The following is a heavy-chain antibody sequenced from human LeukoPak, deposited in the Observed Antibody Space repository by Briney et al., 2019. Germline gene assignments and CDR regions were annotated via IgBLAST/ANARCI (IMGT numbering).Heavy chain of an antibody. D-gene: IGHD6-13*01. J-gene: IGHJ5*02. CDR1: GGSISSYY. CDR2: IYYSGST. Sequence: PSKTLSLTCTVSGGSISSYYWSWIRQPPGKGLEWIGYIYYSGSTNYNPSLKSRVTISVDTSKNQFSLKLSSVTAADTAVYYCAGSMGSSWYWFDPWGQGTLVTVSS. V-gene: IGHV4-59*01. CDR3: AGSMGSSWYWFDP.